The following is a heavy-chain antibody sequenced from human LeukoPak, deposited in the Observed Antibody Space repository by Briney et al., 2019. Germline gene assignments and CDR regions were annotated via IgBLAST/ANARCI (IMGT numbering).Heavy chain of an antibody. V-gene: IGHV4-34*01. CDR1: GGSFSGYY. Sequence: SETLSLTCAVCGGSFSGYYWSWIRQPPGKGLEWIGEINHSGSTNYNPSLKSRVTISVDTSKNQFSLKLSSVTAADTAVYYCARVRLLGVVPSTSNYYMDVWGKGTTVTVSS. CDR2: INHSGST. J-gene: IGHJ6*03. D-gene: IGHD3-3*01. CDR3: ARVRLLGVVPSTSNYYMDV.